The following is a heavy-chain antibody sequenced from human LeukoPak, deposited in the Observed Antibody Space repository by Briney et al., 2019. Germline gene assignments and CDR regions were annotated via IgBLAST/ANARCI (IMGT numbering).Heavy chain of an antibody. J-gene: IGHJ3*02. Sequence: KPSETLSLTCSVSGGSISRSSYYWGWTRQPPGKGLEWIGSIYYSGSTYYNPSLKSRVTISVDTSRNQFSLKLGSVTAADTAVYYCASTRWLQPNDAFDIWGQGTMVTVSS. CDR2: IYYSGST. CDR1: GGSISRSSYY. V-gene: IGHV4-39*07. D-gene: IGHD5-24*01. CDR3: ASTRWLQPNDAFDI.